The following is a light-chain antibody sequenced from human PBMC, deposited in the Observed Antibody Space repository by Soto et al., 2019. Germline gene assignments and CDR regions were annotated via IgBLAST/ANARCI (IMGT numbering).Light chain of an antibody. CDR2: DVS. CDR3: SSYTSSSSLV. J-gene: IGLJ2*01. Sequence: QSALTQPASVSGSPGQSITISCTGTSSDVGGYNYVSWYQQHPGKVPKLMIYDVSNRPSGVSNRFSASKSGNTASLTISGLQAEDEADYYRSSYTSSSSLVFGGGTQLTVL. V-gene: IGLV2-14*01. CDR1: SSDVGGYNY.